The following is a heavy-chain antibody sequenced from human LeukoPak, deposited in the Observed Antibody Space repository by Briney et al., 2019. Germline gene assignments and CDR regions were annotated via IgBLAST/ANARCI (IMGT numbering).Heavy chain of an antibody. V-gene: IGHV4-34*01. CDR2: INHSGST. Sequence: PSETLSLTCAVYGGSFSGYYWSWIRQPPGKGLEWIGEINHSGSTNYNPSLKSRVTISVDTSKNQFSLKMSSVTAADTAVYYCARLPRYGGYDHFDYWGQGILVIVSS. J-gene: IGHJ4*02. CDR3: ARLPRYGGYDHFDY. CDR1: GGSFSGYY. D-gene: IGHD5-12*01.